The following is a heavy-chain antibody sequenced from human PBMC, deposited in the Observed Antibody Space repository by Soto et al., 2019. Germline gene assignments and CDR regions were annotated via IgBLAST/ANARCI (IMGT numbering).Heavy chain of an antibody. D-gene: IGHD6-6*01. CDR2: ISSSSSYI. V-gene: IGHV3-21*01. CDR1: GFTFSSYS. Sequence: GGSLRLSCAASGFTFSSYSMNWVRQSPGKGLEWVSSISSSSSYIYYADSVKGRFTISRDNAKNSLYLQMNSLRAEDTAVYYCARDTYSSSSIERQEEYYYYYYGMDVWGQGTTVTVSS. J-gene: IGHJ6*02. CDR3: ARDTYSSSSIERQEEYYYYYYGMDV.